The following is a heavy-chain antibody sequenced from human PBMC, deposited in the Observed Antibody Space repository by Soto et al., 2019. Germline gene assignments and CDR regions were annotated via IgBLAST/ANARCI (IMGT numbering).Heavy chain of an antibody. D-gene: IGHD6-13*01. CDR3: ELGGYRSTCYWFDP. J-gene: IGHJ5*02. Sequence: ASVKVSCKASGYTFTSYAMHWVRQAPGQKLEWMGWINAGNGNTKYSQKFQGRVTITSDTSASTAYMELSSLRSEETGVYYCELGGYRSTCYWFDPWGHGTLVTVSS. V-gene: IGHV1-3*01. CDR2: INAGNGNT. CDR1: GYTFTSYA.